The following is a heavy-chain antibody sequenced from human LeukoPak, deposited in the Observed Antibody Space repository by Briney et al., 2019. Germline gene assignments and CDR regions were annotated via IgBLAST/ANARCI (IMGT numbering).Heavy chain of an antibody. CDR1: GFTFSSFW. Sequence: GGSLRLSCAASGFTFSSFWMSWVRQAPGKGLEWVAKIIQDGSEKYYVDSVKGRFTISRDNAKNSLYLQMNSLRAEDTAVYYCARDSPGIMIFGVVTPNGGQVTLVTVSS. J-gene: IGHJ4*02. D-gene: IGHD3-3*01. V-gene: IGHV3-7*05. CDR3: ARDSPGIMIFGVVTPN. CDR2: IIQDGSEK.